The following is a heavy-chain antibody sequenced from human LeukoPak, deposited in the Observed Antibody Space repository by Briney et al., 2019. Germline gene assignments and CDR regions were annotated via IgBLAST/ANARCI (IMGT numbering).Heavy chain of an antibody. CDR3: ARDLEPSLVAAYYYYGMDV. V-gene: IGHV3-7*01. CDR1: GFTFSSYW. CDR2: IKQDGSEK. J-gene: IGHJ6*02. D-gene: IGHD5-12*01. Sequence: PGGSLRLSCAASGFTFSSYWMSWVRQAPGKGLEWVANIKQDGSEKYYVDSVKGRFTISRDNAKNSLYLQMNSLRAEDTAVYYCARDLEPSLVAAYYYYGMDVWGQGTTVTVSS.